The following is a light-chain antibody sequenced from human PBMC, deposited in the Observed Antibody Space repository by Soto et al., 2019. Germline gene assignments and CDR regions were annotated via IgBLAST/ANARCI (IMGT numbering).Light chain of an antibody. CDR2: RNN. V-gene: IGLV1-44*01. Sequence: QSVLTQPPSASGAPGQTVTISCSGSTSNVESETVNWYQQLPGTAPKLVVFRNNKRPSAVPDRFSASKSGTSASLAISNLQPEDEADYYCVAWDANLNVWVFGGGTKLTVL. J-gene: IGLJ3*02. CDR3: VAWDANLNVWV. CDR1: TSNVESET.